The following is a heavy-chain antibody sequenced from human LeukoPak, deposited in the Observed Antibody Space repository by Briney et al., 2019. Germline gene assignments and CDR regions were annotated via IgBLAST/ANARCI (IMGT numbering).Heavy chain of an antibody. D-gene: IGHD6-13*01. CDR3: ARDFGQLVPDWYFDL. Sequence: GGSLRLSCTASGFTFSTYWMSWVRQAQGKGLEWVANIKQDGSEIYYVDSVKGRFTISRDNAKNTLYLQMNSLRAEDTAVYYCARDFGQLVPDWYFDLWGRGTLVTVSS. J-gene: IGHJ2*01. CDR1: GFTFSTYW. CDR2: IKQDGSEI. V-gene: IGHV3-7*01.